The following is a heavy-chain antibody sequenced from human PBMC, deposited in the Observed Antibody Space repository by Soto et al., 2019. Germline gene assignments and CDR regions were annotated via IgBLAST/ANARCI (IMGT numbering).Heavy chain of an antibody. CDR2: INHSGST. V-gene: IGHV4-34*01. D-gene: IGHD3-10*01. CDR1: GGYFSGYY. Sequence: SETLSLTCAVYGGYFSGYYWSWIRQPPGKGLEWIGEINHSGSTNYNPSLKSRVTISVDRSKNQFSLKLSSVTAADTAVYYCASAFYGSGSYGLFDYWGQGTLVTVSS. CDR3: ASAFYGSGSYGLFDY. J-gene: IGHJ4*02.